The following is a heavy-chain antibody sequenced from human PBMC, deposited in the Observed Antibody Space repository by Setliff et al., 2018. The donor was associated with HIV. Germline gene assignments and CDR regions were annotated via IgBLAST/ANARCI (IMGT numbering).Heavy chain of an antibody. D-gene: IGHD2-2*01. J-gene: IGHJ1*01. CDR1: GGSFSGYY. CDR2: INHSGST. V-gene: IGHV4-34*01. Sequence: SETLSLTCAVYGGSFSGYYWNWIRQPPGKGLEWIGEINHSGSTKFNPSLKSRVTVSVDLSKNQFPLTLTSVTAADTALYYCARRERYCSGTTCYRYFQHWGQGTLVTVSS. CDR3: ARRERYCSGTTCYRYFQH.